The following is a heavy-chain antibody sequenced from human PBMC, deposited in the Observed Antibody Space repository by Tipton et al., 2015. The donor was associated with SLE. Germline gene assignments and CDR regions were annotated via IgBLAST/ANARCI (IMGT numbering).Heavy chain of an antibody. CDR3: ARGANWGSRDFQY. CDR2: IYYSGST. J-gene: IGHJ4*02. D-gene: IGHD7-27*01. V-gene: IGHV4-39*07. Sequence: TLSLTCTVSGGSISSSSYYWGWIRQPPGKGLEWIGSIYYSGSTYYNPSLKSRVTISVDTSKNQFSLNLNSVTAADTAVYYCARGANWGSRDFQYWGQGTLVTVSS. CDR1: GGSISSSSYY.